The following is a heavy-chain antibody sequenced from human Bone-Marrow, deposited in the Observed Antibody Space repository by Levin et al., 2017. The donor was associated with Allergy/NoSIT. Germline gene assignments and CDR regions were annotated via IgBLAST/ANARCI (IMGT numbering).Heavy chain of an antibody. CDR3: ARSSYPYYFDY. V-gene: IGHV3-74*03. J-gene: IGHJ4*02. CDR2: IDGDGHGT. CDR1: GFTFNVYW. D-gene: IGHD3-16*02. Sequence: SCAASGFTFNVYWMHWVRQAPGKGLVWVSRIDGDGHGTKYADSVEGRFTISRDNAKNTLYLQMNSLRDEDTAMYYCARSSYPYYFDYWGQGTLVAVSS.